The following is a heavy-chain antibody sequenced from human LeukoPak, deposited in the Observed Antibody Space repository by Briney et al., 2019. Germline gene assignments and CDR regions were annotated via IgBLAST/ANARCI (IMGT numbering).Heavy chain of an antibody. D-gene: IGHD6-19*01. CDR2: IYHSGST. V-gene: IGHV4-4*02. CDR1: GGSISSSNW. CDR3: ARDSSGWTQYDYYYYMDV. Sequence: PSETLSLTCAVSGGSISSSNWWSWVRQPPGKGLEWIGEIYHSGSTNYNPSLKSRVSMSVDTSKNQFSLKLRSVTAADTAVYYCARDSSGWTQYDYYYYMDVWGKGTTVTISS. J-gene: IGHJ6*03.